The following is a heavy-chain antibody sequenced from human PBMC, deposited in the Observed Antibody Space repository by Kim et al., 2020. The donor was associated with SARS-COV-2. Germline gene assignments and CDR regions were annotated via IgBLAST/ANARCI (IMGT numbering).Heavy chain of an antibody. J-gene: IGHJ4*02. CDR3: ARVDTAMVTGQSFDY. D-gene: IGHD5-18*01. Sequence: SETLSLTCAVYGGSFSGYYWSWIRQPPGKGLEWIGEINHSGSTNYNPSLKSRVTISVDTSKNQFSLKLSSVTAADTAVYYCARVDTAMVTGQSFDYWGQGTLVTVSS. V-gene: IGHV4-34*01. CDR1: GGSFSGYY. CDR2: INHSGST.